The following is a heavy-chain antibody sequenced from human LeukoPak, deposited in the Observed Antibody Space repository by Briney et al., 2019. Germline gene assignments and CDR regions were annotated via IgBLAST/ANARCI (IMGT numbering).Heavy chain of an antibody. CDR3: ASRAGYTGSWSAFDY. V-gene: IGHV3-7*05. D-gene: IGHD6-13*01. Sequence: PGGSLRLSCTASGFPFSGYSMNWVRQAPGKGLEWVANIKQDGSEKFYVDSVKGRFTISRDNAKNSLYLQMNSLRAEDTAVYYCASRAGYTGSWSAFDYWGQGTLVTVSS. CDR1: GFPFSGYS. CDR2: IKQDGSEK. J-gene: IGHJ4*02.